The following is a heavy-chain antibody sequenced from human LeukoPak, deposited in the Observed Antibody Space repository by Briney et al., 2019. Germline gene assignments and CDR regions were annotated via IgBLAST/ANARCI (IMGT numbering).Heavy chain of an antibody. J-gene: IGHJ5*02. CDR3: ARDPTKHGIISGYSGNWFDP. Sequence: ASVKVSCKASGYTFTSYYMHWVRQAPGQGLEWMGMINPSGGSTSYAQKFQGRVTMTRDTSTSTVYMELSSLRSDDTAVYYCARDPTKHGIISGYSGNWFDPWGQGTLVTVSS. CDR2: INPSGGST. D-gene: IGHD5-12*01. CDR1: GYTFTSYY. V-gene: IGHV1-46*01.